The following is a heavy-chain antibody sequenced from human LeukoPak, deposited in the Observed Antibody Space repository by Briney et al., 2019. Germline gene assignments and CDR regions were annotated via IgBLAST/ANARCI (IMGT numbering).Heavy chain of an antibody. CDR3: ASLEYCSSTSCPYWYFDL. Sequence: PGGSLRLSCAASGFTFSSYAMHWVRQAPGKGLEWVAVISYDGSNKYYADSVKGRFTISRDNSKNTLYLQMNSLRAEDSAVYYCASLEYCSSTSCPYWYFDLWGRGTLVTVSS. CDR2: ISYDGSNK. J-gene: IGHJ2*01. V-gene: IGHV3-30-3*01. D-gene: IGHD2-2*01. CDR1: GFTFSSYA.